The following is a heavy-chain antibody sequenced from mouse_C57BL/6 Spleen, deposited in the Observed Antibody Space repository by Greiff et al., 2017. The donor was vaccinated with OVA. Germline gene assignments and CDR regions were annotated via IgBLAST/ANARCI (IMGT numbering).Heavy chain of an antibody. CDR2: IYPGDGDT. D-gene: IGHD1-1*01. CDR3: ARDGSSYYYAMDY. V-gene: IGHV1-82*01. J-gene: IGHJ4*01. CDR1: GYAFSSSW. Sequence: VKLQESGPELVKPGASVKISCKASGYAFSSSWMNWVKQRPGTGLEWIGRIYPGDGDTNYNGKFKGKATLTADKSSSTAYMQLSSLTSEDSAVYFCARDGSSYYYAMDYWGQGTSVTVSS.